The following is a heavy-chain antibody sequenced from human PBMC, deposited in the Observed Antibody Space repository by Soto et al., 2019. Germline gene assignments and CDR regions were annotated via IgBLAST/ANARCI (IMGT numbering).Heavy chain of an antibody. CDR1: GGTFSSYA. CDR3: ATLKGGIAAAAFFFDY. J-gene: IGHJ4*02. D-gene: IGHD6-13*01. CDR2: IIPIFGTA. V-gene: IGHV1-69*06. Sequence: SVKVSCKASGGTFSSYAISWVRQAPGQGLEWMGGIIPIFGTAIYAQKFQGRVTMTEDTSTDTAYMELSSLRSEDTAVYYCATLKGGIAAAAFFFDYWGQGTLVTVSS.